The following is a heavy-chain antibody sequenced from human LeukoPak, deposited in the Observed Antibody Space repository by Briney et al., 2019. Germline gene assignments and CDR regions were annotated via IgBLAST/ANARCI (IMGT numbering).Heavy chain of an antibody. CDR2: ISPNSGDT. J-gene: IGHJ4*02. CDR3: ARDPGGRYPQFGY. V-gene: IGHV1-2*02. CDR1: GYTFTDYY. Sequence: ASVKVSCKASGYTFTDYYIHWVRQAPGQGLEWMGWISPNSGDTYYSQKFQGRITMTRDTSITTTYMELSRLISDDTAVYYCARDPGGRYPQFGYWGQGTLVTVSS. D-gene: IGHD1-26*01.